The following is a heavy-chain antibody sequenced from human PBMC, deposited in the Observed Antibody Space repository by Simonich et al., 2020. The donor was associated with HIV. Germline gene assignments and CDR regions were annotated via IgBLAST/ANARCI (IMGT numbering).Heavy chain of an antibody. J-gene: IGHJ4*02. Sequence: QVQLVESGGGVVQPGRSLRLSCAASGFTFSSYAMHWVRQAPGKGIEWVAAISYDGMNKYYADSVKGRVTISRDNSKNTLYLQMNSLRAEDTAVYYCASGGSISSVWADDYWGQGTLVTVSS. V-gene: IGHV3-30*07. D-gene: IGHD3-16*01. CDR2: ISYDGMNK. CDR3: ASGGSISSVWADDY. CDR1: GFTFSSYA.